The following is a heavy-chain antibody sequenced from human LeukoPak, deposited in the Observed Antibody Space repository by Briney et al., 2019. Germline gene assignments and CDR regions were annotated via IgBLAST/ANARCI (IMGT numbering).Heavy chain of an antibody. V-gene: IGHV3-23*01. J-gene: IGHJ4*02. D-gene: IGHD3-3*01. CDR2: ISGSGGST. CDR3: AKIPGARFLEWLFFDY. Sequence: GGSLRLSCAASGFTFSSYAMSWVRQAPGKGLEWVSAISGSGGSTYYADSVKGRFTISRDNSKNTLYLQMNSLRAEDTAVYYCAKIPGARFLEWLFFDYWGQGTLVTVSS. CDR1: GFTFSSYA.